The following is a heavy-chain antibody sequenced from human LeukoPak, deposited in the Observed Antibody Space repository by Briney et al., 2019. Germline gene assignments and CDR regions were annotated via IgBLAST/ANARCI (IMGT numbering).Heavy chain of an antibody. V-gene: IGHV3-30-3*01. CDR1: GFTFSSYA. J-gene: IGHJ4*02. CDR3: ARGRRARQQLITYYFDY. CDR2: ISYDGSNK. Sequence: GRALRLSCAASGFTFSSYAMHWVRQAPGKGLEWVAVISYDGSNKYYADSVKGRFTISRDNSKNTPYLQMNSLRAEDTAVYYCARGRRARQQLITYYFDYWGQGTLVTVSS. D-gene: IGHD6-13*01.